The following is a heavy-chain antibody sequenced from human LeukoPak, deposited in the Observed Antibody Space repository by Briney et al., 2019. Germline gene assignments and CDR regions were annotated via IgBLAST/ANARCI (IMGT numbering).Heavy chain of an antibody. J-gene: IGHJ5*02. Sequence: ASVKVSCKASGYTFTSFDINWVRQATGQGLEWMGWMNPTSGNTGYAQKFQGRATMTRNTSINTAYMELRSLRSEDTGVYYCARAGPPKFVGDCSDPRCYTNWFDPWGQGTLVIVSP. CDR2: MNPTSGNT. CDR1: GYTFTSFD. V-gene: IGHV1-8*01. CDR3: ARAGPPKFVGDCSDPRCYTNWFDP. D-gene: IGHD2-2*02.